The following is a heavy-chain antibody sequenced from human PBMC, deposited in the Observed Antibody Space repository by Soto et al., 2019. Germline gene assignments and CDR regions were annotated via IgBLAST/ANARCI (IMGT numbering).Heavy chain of an antibody. J-gene: IGHJ3*02. CDR3: ARHFSGGYVMIYAFDI. CDR1: GGSISSYY. V-gene: IGHV4-59*08. Sequence: SETLSLTCTVSGGSISSYYWSWIRQPPGKGLEWIGYIYYSGSTNYNPSLKSRVTISVDTSKNQFSLKLSSVTAADTAVYYCARHFSGGYVMIYAFDIGGQGTMATVS. D-gene: IGHD5-12*01. CDR2: IYYSGST.